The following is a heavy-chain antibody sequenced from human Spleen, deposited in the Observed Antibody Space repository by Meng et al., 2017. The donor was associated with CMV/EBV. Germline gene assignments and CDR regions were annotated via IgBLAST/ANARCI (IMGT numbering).Heavy chain of an antibody. CDR2: ISSSSSYI. V-gene: IGHV3-21*01. CDR1: GFTFSSYS. Sequence: GESLKISCAASGFTFSSYSMNWVRQAPGKGLEWVSSISSSSSYIYYADSVKGRFTISRDNAKNSLYLQMNSLRAEDTAVYYCARDLKWIAAHPVPTSYGMDVWGQGTTVTVSS. CDR3: ARDLKWIAAHPVPTSYGMDV. J-gene: IGHJ6*02. D-gene: IGHD6-6*01.